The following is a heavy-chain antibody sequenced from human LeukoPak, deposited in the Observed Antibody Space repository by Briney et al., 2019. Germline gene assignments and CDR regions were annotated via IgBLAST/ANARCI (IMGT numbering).Heavy chain of an antibody. D-gene: IGHD3-9*01. V-gene: IGHV1-18*04. CDR2: ISAYNGNT. CDR3: AREVYYDILTGYYTPGGVDY. J-gene: IGHJ4*02. Sequence: GASVKVSCKASGYTFTSYGISWVRQAPGQGLEWMGWISAYNGNTNYAQKLQGGVTMTTDTSTSTAYMELRSLRSDDTAVYYCAREVYYDILTGYYTPGGVDYWGQGTLVTVSS. CDR1: GYTFTSYG.